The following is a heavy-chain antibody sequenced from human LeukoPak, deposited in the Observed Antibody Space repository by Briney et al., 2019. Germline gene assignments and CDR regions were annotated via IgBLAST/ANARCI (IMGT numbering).Heavy chain of an antibody. V-gene: IGHV4-31*03. Sequence: SETLSLTRTVSGGSINSGGYYWSWIRQSTEKGLEWLGYISYIGNTYYNPSLKSRLTISVDTSKSQLSLKLSSVTAADTAVYYCAGVDLNMVRGVQDWGQGTLVTVSS. J-gene: IGHJ4*02. CDR2: ISYIGNT. CDR1: GGSINSGGYY. D-gene: IGHD3-10*01. CDR3: AGVDLNMVRGVQD.